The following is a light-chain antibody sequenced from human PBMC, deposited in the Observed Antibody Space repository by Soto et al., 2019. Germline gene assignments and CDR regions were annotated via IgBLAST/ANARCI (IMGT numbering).Light chain of an antibody. J-gene: IGKJ5*01. CDR1: QSVSSN. V-gene: IGKV3-15*01. CDR3: QQYNNWLS. Sequence: EIVMMQSPVTLSVSPGERATLSCRASQSVSSNLAWYQQKPGQAPRLLISYASSRATGIQARFSGSGSGTDFTLTIRSLQSEDYAVYYCQQYNNWLSXGQGTRLEIK. CDR2: YAS.